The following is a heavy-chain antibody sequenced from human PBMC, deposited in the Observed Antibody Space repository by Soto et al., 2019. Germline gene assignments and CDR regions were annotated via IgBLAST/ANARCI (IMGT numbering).Heavy chain of an antibody. V-gene: IGHV1-18*01. CDR3: AGERQWESLPY. D-gene: IGHD1-26*01. Sequence: QVQLVQSGAEVKKPGASVKVSCEAYGYTFRNYGITWVRQAPGQGLGWMGWVSAYNRNTNYAQKFQERVTMTTDTSTSTAHMELRSLRSDDTAIYFSAGERQWESLPYWGQGTLVTVSS. CDR1: GYTFRNYG. CDR2: VSAYNRNT. J-gene: IGHJ4*02.